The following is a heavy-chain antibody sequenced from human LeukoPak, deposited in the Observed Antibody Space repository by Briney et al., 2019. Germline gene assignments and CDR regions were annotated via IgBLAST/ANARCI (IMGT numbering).Heavy chain of an antibody. CDR2: ISWNSGTI. V-gene: IGHV3-9*01. J-gene: IGHJ4*02. CDR1: GFNFDDYA. CDR3: ARSTGSGSYFKPSDH. Sequence: GGSLRLSCAASGFNFDDYAMHWVRQAPGKGLEWVSGISWNSGTIGQADSVKGRFTISRDNAKNSLYLQMNSLTAEDTALYYCARSTGSGSYFKPSDHWGQGTQVTVSS. D-gene: IGHD3-10*01.